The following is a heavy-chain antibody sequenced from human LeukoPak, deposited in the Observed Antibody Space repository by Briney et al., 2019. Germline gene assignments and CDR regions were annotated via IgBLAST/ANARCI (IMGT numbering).Heavy chain of an antibody. CDR2: IYYSGST. D-gene: IGHD6-13*01. Sequence: SETLSLTCSVSGHSISSRSYYWGWVRQPPGKGLDWIVRIYYSGSTYYNPSLKSRVTISIDTSKNQLSLRLNSVTAADTAVYYCARAGEDSSSWYTLYYFDYWGQGTLVTVSS. CDR3: ARAGEDSSSWYTLYYFDY. J-gene: IGHJ4*02. CDR1: GHSISSRSYY. V-gene: IGHV4-39*07.